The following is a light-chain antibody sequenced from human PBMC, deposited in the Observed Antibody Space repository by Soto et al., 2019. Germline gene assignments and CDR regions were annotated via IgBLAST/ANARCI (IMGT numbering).Light chain of an antibody. CDR2: ASS. V-gene: IGKV3-15*01. CDR3: QQYDEWQT. J-gene: IGKJ1*01. Sequence: EIVLTHSPATLSVSPWEIATLSCKASQSVSRNLAWYQQKPGQAPRLLIYASSTRATGIPDRFSGSASGTEFTLTISSLQSEDFAVYYCQQYDEWQTFGQGTKVDIK. CDR1: QSVSRN.